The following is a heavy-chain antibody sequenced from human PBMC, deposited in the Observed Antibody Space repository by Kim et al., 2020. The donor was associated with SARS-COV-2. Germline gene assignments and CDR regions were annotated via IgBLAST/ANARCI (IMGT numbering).Heavy chain of an antibody. CDR3: ARDLSIGGILDY. V-gene: IGHV1-3*01. D-gene: IGHD2-15*01. J-gene: IGHJ4*02. Sequence: KYSQKVQGRVTITRDTSASTAYMELSSLRSEDTAVYYCARDLSIGGILDYWGQGTLVTVSS.